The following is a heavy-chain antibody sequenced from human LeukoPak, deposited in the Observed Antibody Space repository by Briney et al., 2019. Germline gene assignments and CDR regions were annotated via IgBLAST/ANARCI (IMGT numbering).Heavy chain of an antibody. CDR1: GGSFSGYY. D-gene: IGHD3-10*01. CDR3: ASPGGRYYGSGSYRY. CDR2: INHSGST. V-gene: IGHV4-34*01. J-gene: IGHJ4*02. Sequence: SETLSLTCAVYGGSFSGYYWSWIRQPPGKGLEWIGEINHSGSTNYNPSLKSRVTISVDTSKNQFSLKLSSGTAADTAVYYCASPGGRYYGSGSYRYWGQGTLVTVSS.